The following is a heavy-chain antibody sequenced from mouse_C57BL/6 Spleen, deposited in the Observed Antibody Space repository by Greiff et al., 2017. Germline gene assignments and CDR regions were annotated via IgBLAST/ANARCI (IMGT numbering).Heavy chain of an antibody. CDR2: IYPGSGST. Sequence: VQLQQPGAELVKPGASVKMSCKASGYTFTSYWITWMKQRPGQGLEWIGDIYPGSGSTNYNEKFKSKATLTVDTSSSTAYMQLSSLTSEDSAVYYGARRGDLLRKGFDYGGQGTTLTVSS. CDR1: GYTFTSYW. CDR3: ARRGDLLRKGFDY. D-gene: IGHD1-1*01. V-gene: IGHV1-55*01. J-gene: IGHJ2*01.